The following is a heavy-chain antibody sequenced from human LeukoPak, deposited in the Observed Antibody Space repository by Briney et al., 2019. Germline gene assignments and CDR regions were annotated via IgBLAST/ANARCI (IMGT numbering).Heavy chain of an antibody. CDR3: GRWGVNAGLDS. CDR1: GFAFRNYY. D-gene: IGHD3-10*01. V-gene: IGHV3-11*04. J-gene: IGHJ5*01. Sequence: GGSLRLSCAASGFAFRNYYMDWIRQAPGKGLEWVAYISNSGTIIYYAESVKGRFTISRDNAKNSLYLQMNSLRVEDTGIYYCGRWGVNAGLDSWGQGTLVSVSA. CDR2: ISNSGTII.